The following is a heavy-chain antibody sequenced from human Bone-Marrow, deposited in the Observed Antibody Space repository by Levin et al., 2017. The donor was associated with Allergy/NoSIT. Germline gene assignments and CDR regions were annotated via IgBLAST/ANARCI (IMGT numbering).Heavy chain of an antibody. Sequence: GESLKISCKASGYTFTSYGMHWVRQAPGQRLEWMGWINAGNGNIKYSENFQGRVTISRDTSATTAYLELSGLRSEDTAVYYCLREKTSWSPLGYWGQGTLVTVSS. J-gene: IGHJ1*01. CDR3: LREKTSWSPLGY. CDR1: GYTFTSYG. D-gene: IGHD2-2*01. V-gene: IGHV1-3*01. CDR2: INAGNGNI.